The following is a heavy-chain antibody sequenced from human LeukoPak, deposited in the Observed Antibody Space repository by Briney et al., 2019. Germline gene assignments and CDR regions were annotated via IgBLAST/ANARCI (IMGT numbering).Heavy chain of an antibody. D-gene: IGHD4-11*01. Sequence: SETLSLTCTVSGYSISSGYYWGWIRQPPGKGLEWIGSIYHSGSTYYNPSLKSRVTISVDTSKNQFSLKLSSVTAADTAVYYCARGVDDYSKYVSYNCFDPWGQGTLVTVSS. CDR1: GYSISSGYY. CDR3: ARGVDDYSKYVSYNCFDP. J-gene: IGHJ5*02. CDR2: IYHSGST. V-gene: IGHV4-38-2*02.